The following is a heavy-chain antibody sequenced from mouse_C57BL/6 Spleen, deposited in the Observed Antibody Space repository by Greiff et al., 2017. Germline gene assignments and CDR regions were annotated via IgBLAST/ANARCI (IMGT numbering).Heavy chain of an antibody. CDR3: ARSTVVATFDY. J-gene: IGHJ2*01. V-gene: IGHV1-54*01. CDR1: GYAFTNYL. Sequence: QVQLQHSGAELVRPGTSVKVSCKASGYAFTNYLIEWVKQRPGQGLEWIGVTNPGSGGTNYNEKFKGKATLTEDKSSSTAYMQLSSLTSEDSAVYFCARSTVVATFDYWGQGTTLTVSS. D-gene: IGHD1-1*01. CDR2: TNPGSGGT.